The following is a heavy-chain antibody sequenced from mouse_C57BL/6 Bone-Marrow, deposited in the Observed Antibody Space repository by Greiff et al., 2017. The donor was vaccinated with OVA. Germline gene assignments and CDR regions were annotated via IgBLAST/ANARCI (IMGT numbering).Heavy chain of an antibody. J-gene: IGHJ4*01. Sequence: EVQLVESGGGLVQPGGSLSLSCAASGFTFTDYYMSWVRQPPGKALEWLGFIRNKANGYTTEYSASVKGRFTISRDNSQSILYLQMNALRAEDSATYYCARYGPCDYYAMDYWGQGTSVTVSS. V-gene: IGHV7-3*01. CDR2: IRNKANGYTT. CDR3: ARYGPCDYYAMDY. CDR1: GFTFTDYY.